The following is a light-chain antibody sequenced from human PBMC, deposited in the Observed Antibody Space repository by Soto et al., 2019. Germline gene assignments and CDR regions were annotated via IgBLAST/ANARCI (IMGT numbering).Light chain of an antibody. Sequence: EIVLTQSPATLSLSPGERATLSCRASQSVSSYVAWYQQKPGQAPRLLIYDASNRATGIPDRFSGSGSGTDITLTINSLAAEDFAVYYCQQFSNGRPGVSTFGPGTRLEIK. V-gene: IGKV3-11*01. CDR2: DAS. J-gene: IGKJ5*01. CDR1: QSVSSY. CDR3: QQFSNGRPGVST.